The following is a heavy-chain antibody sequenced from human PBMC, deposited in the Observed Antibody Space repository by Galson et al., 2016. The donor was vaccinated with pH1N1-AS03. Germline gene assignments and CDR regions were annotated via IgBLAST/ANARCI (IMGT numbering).Heavy chain of an antibody. V-gene: IGHV4-38-2*01. CDR2: IYHGGHT. CDR1: GYSITTGHY. CDR3: ARSPRTIAVAGTFPSRFDP. Sequence: SETLSLTCSVSGYSITTGHYWGWIRQPPGKGLEWIGSIYHGGHTECNPSLKSRVTISEDTSKNQFSLRLSSVTAADTALYYCARSPRTIAVAGTFPSRFDPWGQGMLVTVSS. D-gene: IGHD6-19*01. J-gene: IGHJ5*02.